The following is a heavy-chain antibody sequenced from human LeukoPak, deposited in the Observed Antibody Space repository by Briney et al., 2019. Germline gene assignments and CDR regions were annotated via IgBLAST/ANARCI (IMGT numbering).Heavy chain of an antibody. Sequence: PGGSLRLSCAASGFTVSSNYMTWVRQAPGKGLEWVSAISGSGGNTYYADSVKGRFTISRDNSKNTLYLQMNSLRAEDTAAYYCAKGTMGRGFGYWGQGTLVTVSS. V-gene: IGHV3-23*01. CDR1: GFTVSSNY. CDR2: ISGSGGNT. J-gene: IGHJ4*02. D-gene: IGHD3-10*01. CDR3: AKGTMGRGFGY.